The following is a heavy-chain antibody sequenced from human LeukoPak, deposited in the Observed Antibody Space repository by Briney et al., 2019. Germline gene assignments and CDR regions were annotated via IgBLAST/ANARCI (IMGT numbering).Heavy chain of an antibody. CDR3: ARQYYDRTGYYYFDN. CDR1: GDAITGSSYY. CDR2: MYYSGST. Sequence: SETLSLTCTVSGDAITGSSYYWGWIRQPPGKGLEWIGSMYYSGSTFSNPSLRSRVNMSADTSKNQFSLKLSSVTAADTAVYYCARQYYDRTGYYYFDNWSQGTQLTVSS. J-gene: IGHJ4*02. V-gene: IGHV4-39*01. D-gene: IGHD3-22*01.